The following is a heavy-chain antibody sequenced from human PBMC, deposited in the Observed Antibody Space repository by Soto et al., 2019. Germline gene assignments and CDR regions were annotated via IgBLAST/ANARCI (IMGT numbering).Heavy chain of an antibody. Sequence: GASVKVSCKASGYTFTSYGISWVRQAPGQGLEWMGWISAYNGNTNYAQKLQGRVTMTTDTSTSTAYMELRSLRSDDTAVYYCARDGFSMVRGVGFDYWGQGTLVTVSS. D-gene: IGHD3-10*01. CDR3: ARDGFSMVRGVGFDY. V-gene: IGHV1-18*01. CDR1: GYTFTSYG. J-gene: IGHJ4*02. CDR2: ISAYNGNT.